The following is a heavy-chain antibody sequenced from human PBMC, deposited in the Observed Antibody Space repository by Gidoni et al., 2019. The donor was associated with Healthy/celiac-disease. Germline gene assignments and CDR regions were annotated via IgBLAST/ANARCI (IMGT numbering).Heavy chain of an antibody. CDR3: ARRYDFWSGYYYFDY. CDR2: IYYSGST. V-gene: IGHV4-59*01. D-gene: IGHD3-3*01. J-gene: IGHJ4*02. Sequence: QVQLQESGPGLVKPSETLSLTCTVSGGSISSYYWSWIRQPPGKGLEWIGYIYYSGSTNYNPSLKSRVTISVDTSKNQFSLKLSSVTAADTAVYYCARRYDFWSGYYYFDYWGQGTLVTVSS. CDR1: GGSISSYY.